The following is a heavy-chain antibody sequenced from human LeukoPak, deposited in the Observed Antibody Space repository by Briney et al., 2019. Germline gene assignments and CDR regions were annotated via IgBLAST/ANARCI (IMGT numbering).Heavy chain of an antibody. D-gene: IGHD3-3*01. Sequence: SVKVSCKASGGTFSSYTISWVRQAPGQGLEWMGRIIPILGIANYAQRFQGRVTITADKSTSTAYMELSSLRSEDTAVYYCARDLGVVSYYYYMDVWGKGTTVTVSS. CDR2: IIPILGIA. J-gene: IGHJ6*03. V-gene: IGHV1-69*04. CDR1: GGTFSSYT. CDR3: ARDLGVVSYYYYMDV.